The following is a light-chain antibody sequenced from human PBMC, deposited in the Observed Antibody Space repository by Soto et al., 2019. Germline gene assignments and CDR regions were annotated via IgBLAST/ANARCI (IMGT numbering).Light chain of an antibody. V-gene: IGKV3-11*02. CDR3: QQRSTWLYT. CDR2: DAS. J-gene: IGKJ2*01. Sequence: EILLAQSPATLSLSPGERATLPFKASQAVSIFLAWYQQKPRQAPRLLIHDASNRATGVPARFRGSGSGRDFTLTITSLEPEDFAVYYGQQRSTWLYTFGQGTKL. CDR1: QAVSIF.